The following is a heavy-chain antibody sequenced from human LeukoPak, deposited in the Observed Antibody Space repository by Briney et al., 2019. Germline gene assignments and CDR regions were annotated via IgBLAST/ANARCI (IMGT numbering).Heavy chain of an antibody. CDR2: INPNSGGT. Sequence: ASVKVSCKASGYTFTGYYLHWVRQAPGQGLEWMGWINPNSGGTNYAQKFQGRVTMTRDTSISTAYMELSRLRSDDTAVYYCAREQGGWTGNWFDPWGQGTLVTVSS. V-gene: IGHV1-2*02. D-gene: IGHD3/OR15-3a*01. CDR1: GYTFTGYY. CDR3: AREQGGWTGNWFDP. J-gene: IGHJ5*02.